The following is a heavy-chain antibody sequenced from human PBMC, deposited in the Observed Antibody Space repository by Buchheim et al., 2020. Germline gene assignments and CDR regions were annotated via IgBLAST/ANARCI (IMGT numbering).Heavy chain of an antibody. CDR3: ARDESVVPAAMGWFDP. Sequence: QVQLVQSGAEVKKPGSSVKVSCKASGGTFSSYAISWVRQVPGQGLEWMGRIIPILGIANYAQKFQGRVTITADKSTSTAYMELSSLRSEDTAVYYCARDESVVPAAMGWFDPWGQGTL. J-gene: IGHJ5*02. D-gene: IGHD2-2*01. CDR2: IIPILGIA. V-gene: IGHV1-69*04. CDR1: GGTFSSYA.